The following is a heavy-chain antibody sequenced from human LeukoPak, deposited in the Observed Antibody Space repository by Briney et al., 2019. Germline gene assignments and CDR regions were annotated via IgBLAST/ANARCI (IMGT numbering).Heavy chain of an antibody. D-gene: IGHD6-13*01. CDR3: ARKSGYSPNWFDP. J-gene: IGHJ5*02. CDR2: ISYDGSNK. Sequence: GGSLRLSCAASGFTFTNYAMHWVRQAPGKGLEWVAVISYDGSNKYYADSVKGRFTISRDNSKNTLYLQMNSLRAEDTAVYYCARKSGYSPNWFDPWGQGTLVTVSS. CDR1: GFTFTNYA. V-gene: IGHV3-30*04.